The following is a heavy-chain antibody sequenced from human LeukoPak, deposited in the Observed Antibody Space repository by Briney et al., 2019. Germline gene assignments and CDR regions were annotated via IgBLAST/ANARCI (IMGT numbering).Heavy chain of an antibody. Sequence: GGSLRLSCAASGFTFSSYSMNWVRHAPGKGLEWVSSISSSRSYIYYADSVKGRFTISRDNAKNSLYLQMNSLRAEDTAVYYRARDTNWNSKGFDYRGQGTLVTVSS. CDR1: GFTFSSYS. J-gene: IGHJ4*02. V-gene: IGHV3-21*01. D-gene: IGHD1-7*01. CDR3: ARDTNWNSKGFDY. CDR2: ISSSRSYI.